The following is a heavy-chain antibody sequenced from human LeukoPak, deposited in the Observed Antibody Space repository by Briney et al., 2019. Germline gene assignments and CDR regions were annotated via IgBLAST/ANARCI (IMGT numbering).Heavy chain of an antibody. CDR3: ARVRGIAAAGKVSWFDP. V-gene: IGHV1-18*01. Sequence: ASVKVSCKASGYTFTSYGISWVRQAPGQGLEWMGWISAYNGNTNYAQKLQGRVTMTTDTSTSTAYMELRSLRSDDTAVYYCARVRGIAAAGKVSWFDPWGQGTLVTVSS. J-gene: IGHJ5*02. CDR2: ISAYNGNT. CDR1: GYTFTSYG. D-gene: IGHD6-13*01.